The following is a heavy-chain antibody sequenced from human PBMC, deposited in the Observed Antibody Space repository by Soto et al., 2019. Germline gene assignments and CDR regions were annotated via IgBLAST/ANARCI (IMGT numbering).Heavy chain of an antibody. V-gene: IGHV4-30-4*01. CDR2: IYDSGST. D-gene: IGHD2-8*01. CDR3: ARDNGVGP. CDR1: VGSISSVDYY. J-gene: IGHJ5*02. Sequence: QVQLQESGPGLVKPSQTLSLTCTVSVGSISSVDYYWSWIRQPPGKCLEWIGYIYDSGSTYYNSSLKSRVNITRDPSKNQFSLKLTSVTAADTAVYYCARDNGVGPWGQGTLVTFSS.